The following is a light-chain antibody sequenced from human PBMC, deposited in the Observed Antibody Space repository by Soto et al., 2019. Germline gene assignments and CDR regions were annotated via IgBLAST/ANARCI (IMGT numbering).Light chain of an antibody. J-gene: IGLJ1*01. CDR2: DVS. V-gene: IGLV2-14*03. CDR1: SCDVGGYNS. Sequence: QSVLTQPASVSGSPGQSITIACTGTSCDVGGYNSVSWYQHHPGKAPKLMIYDVSNRPSGVSNRFSGSKSGNTASLTISGLQAEDEADYYCSTYTSSSTLYVFGTGTKVTVL. CDR3: STYTSSSTLYV.